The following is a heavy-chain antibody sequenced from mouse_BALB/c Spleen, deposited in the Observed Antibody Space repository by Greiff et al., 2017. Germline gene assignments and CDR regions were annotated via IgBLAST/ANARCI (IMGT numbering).Heavy chain of an antibody. CDR2: ISDGGSYT. D-gene: IGHD2-1*01. CDR3: ARDLPPFAY. CDR1: GFTFSDYY. Sequence: EVMLVESGGGLVKPGGSLKLSCAASGFTFSDYYMYWVRQTPEKRLEWVATISDGGSYTYYPDSVKGRFTISRDNAKNNLYLQMSSLKSEDTAMYYCARDLPPFAYWGQGTLVTVSA. V-gene: IGHV5-4*02. J-gene: IGHJ3*01.